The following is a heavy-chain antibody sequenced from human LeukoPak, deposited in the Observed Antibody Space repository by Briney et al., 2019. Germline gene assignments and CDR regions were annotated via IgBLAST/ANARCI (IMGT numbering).Heavy chain of an antibody. CDR2: IYPGDSDT. D-gene: IGHD3-10*01. CDR3: ARLYGSGSDHYYYYYGMDV. Sequence: GEALKISLKGSGYRFTSYWLGWVRPMPGKGLGWMGIIYPGDSDTRYSASFQGQVTISADKSIGTAYLQWSSLKASDTAMYYCARLYGSGSDHYYYYYGMDVWGKGTTVTVSS. V-gene: IGHV5-51*01. J-gene: IGHJ6*04. CDR1: GYRFTSYW.